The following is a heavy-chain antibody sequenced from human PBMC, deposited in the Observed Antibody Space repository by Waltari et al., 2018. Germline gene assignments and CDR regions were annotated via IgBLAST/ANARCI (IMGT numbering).Heavy chain of an antibody. CDR2: IYYSGST. V-gene: IGHV4-31*03. D-gene: IGHD2-2*01. CDR1: GGSISSGGYY. Sequence: QVQLQESGPGLVKPSQTLSLTCTVSGGSISSGGYYWSWIRQHPGKGLAWIGYIYYSGSTSYNPSRKSRVTISVDTSKNQFSLNLSSVTAADTAVYYCARFAKHCSSTSCYASVLDYWGQGTLVTVSS. J-gene: IGHJ4*02. CDR3: ARFAKHCSSTSCYASVLDY.